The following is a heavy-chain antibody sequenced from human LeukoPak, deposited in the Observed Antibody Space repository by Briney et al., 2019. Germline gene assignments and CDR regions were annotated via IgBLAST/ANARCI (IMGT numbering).Heavy chain of an antibody. CDR1: GFTFSSYS. D-gene: IGHD3-22*01. CDR2: IYYRGST. CDR3: AKSNGYGLIDI. V-gene: IGHV4-39*07. J-gene: IGHJ3*02. Sequence: TGGSLRLSCAASGFTFSSYSMNWVRQPPGKGLEWIGSIYYRGSTYYNPSLKSRVTISLDTSRNQFSLKLNSVTAADTAVYYCAKSNGYGLIDIWGQGTMVTVSS.